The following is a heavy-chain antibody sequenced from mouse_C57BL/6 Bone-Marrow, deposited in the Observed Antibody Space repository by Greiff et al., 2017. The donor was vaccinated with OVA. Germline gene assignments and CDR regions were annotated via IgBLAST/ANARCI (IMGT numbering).Heavy chain of an antibody. J-gene: IGHJ2*01. Sequence: VKLQESGPELVKPGASVKISCKASGYAFSSSWMNWVKQRPGKGLEWIGRIYPGDGDTNYNGKFKGKATLTADKSSSTAYMQLSSLTSEDSAVYFCAREGRGGGGQGTTLTVSS. D-gene: IGHD3-3*01. CDR2: IYPGDGDT. V-gene: IGHV1-82*01. CDR1: GYAFSSSW. CDR3: AREGRGG.